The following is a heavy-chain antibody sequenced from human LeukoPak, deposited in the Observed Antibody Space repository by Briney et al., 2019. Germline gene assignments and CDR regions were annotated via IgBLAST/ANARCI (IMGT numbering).Heavy chain of an antibody. CDR3: ARHTFGSHFDY. D-gene: IGHD3-16*01. CDR1: GGSISSYY. V-gene: IGHV4-59*08. J-gene: IGHJ4*02. Sequence: SEPLSLTCTVSGGSISSYYWSWIRQTPGKGLEWIGCVYYSGSTNYNPSLKSRVTISVDTSKNQFSLKLSSVTAADTAVYYCARHTFGSHFDYWGQGTLVTVSS. CDR2: VYYSGST.